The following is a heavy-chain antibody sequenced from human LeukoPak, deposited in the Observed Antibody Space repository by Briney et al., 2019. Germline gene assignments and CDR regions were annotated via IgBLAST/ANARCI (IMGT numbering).Heavy chain of an antibody. Sequence: GGSLRLSCAASGFTFSSYSMNWVRQAPGKGLEWVSSISSSGSYIYYADSVKGRFTISRDNAKNSLYLQMNSLRAEDTAVYYCARSPYSSSWYYFDYWGQGTLVAVSS. CDR2: ISSSGSYI. CDR3: ARSPYSSSWYYFDY. V-gene: IGHV3-21*01. D-gene: IGHD6-13*01. J-gene: IGHJ4*02. CDR1: GFTFSSYS.